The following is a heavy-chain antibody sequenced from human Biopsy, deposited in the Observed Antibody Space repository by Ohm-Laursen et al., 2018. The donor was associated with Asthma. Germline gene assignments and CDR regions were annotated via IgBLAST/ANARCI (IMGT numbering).Heavy chain of an antibody. Sequence: GSLGLSCAASGFAVSRDHRFWVRQAPGKGLEWVSVIYSGGTSHTADSVRGRFTISRDYSKNTLYLQMHSLRAEDTAVYYCARGDSSNWPHYYFDYWGQGTLVTVSS. CDR2: IYSGGTS. CDR1: GFAVSRDH. V-gene: IGHV3-53*01. J-gene: IGHJ4*02. D-gene: IGHD3-22*01. CDR3: ARGDSSNWPHYYFDY.